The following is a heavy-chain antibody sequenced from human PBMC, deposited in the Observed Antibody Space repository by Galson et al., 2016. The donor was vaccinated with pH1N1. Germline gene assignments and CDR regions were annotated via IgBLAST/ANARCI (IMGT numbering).Heavy chain of an antibody. Sequence: CAISGDSVSSHTSAWTWLRQSPSRGLEWLGRTYYRARWYNNYGVSVAGRISITPDTAKNQFTLQLKSVNPEATAVYFCARWDHSASYVDVWGQGTLVTVSS. D-gene: IGHD3-16*01. CDR1: GDSVSSHTSA. CDR2: TYYRARWYN. V-gene: IGHV6-1*01. J-gene: IGHJ4*02. CDR3: ARWDHSASYVDV.